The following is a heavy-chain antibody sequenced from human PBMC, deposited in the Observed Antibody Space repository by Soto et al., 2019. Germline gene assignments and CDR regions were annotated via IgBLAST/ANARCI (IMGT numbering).Heavy chain of an antibody. D-gene: IGHD3-3*01. Sequence: ASVKVSCKASGYTFTGYDINWVRQATGQGLEWMGWMNPNSGNTGYAQKFQGRVTMTRNTSISTAYMELSSLRSEDTAVYYCARGPYYDFWSGYYNSYYYYYGMDVWGQGTTVTVSS. CDR2: MNPNSGNT. V-gene: IGHV1-8*01. J-gene: IGHJ6*02. CDR3: ARGPYYDFWSGYYNSYYYYYGMDV. CDR1: GYTFTGYD.